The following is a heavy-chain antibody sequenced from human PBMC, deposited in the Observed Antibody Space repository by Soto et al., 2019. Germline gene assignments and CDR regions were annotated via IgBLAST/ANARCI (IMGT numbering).Heavy chain of an antibody. CDR3: ARVTTAGPGDYYYGMDV. D-gene: IGHD6-13*01. J-gene: IGHJ6*02. Sequence: GGSLRLSCAASGFTFSSYAMHWVRHAPGKGLEWVAVISYDGSNKYYADSVKGRFTISRDNSKSTLYLQMNSLRAEDTAVYYCARVTTAGPGDYYYGMDVWGQGTTVTVSS. V-gene: IGHV3-30-3*01. CDR2: ISYDGSNK. CDR1: GFTFSSYA.